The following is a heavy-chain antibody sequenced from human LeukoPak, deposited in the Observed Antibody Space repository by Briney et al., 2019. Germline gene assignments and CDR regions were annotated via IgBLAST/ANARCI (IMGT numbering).Heavy chain of an antibody. CDR3: ALNGYDYVWGPIAPASD. J-gene: IGHJ4*02. D-gene: IGHD3-16*01. CDR1: GGTFSSYA. CDR2: IIPIFGTA. Sequence: SVKVSCKASGGTFSSYAISWVRQAPGQGLERMGGIIPIFGTANYAQKFQGRVTITADESTSTAYMELSSLRSEDTAVYYCALNGYDYVWGPIAPASDWGQGTLVTVSS. V-gene: IGHV1-69*13.